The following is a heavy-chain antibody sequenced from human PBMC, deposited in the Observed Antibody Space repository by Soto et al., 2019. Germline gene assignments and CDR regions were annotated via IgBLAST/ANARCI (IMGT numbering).Heavy chain of an antibody. Sequence: GGSLTLSCAASGFPFDAYTLYWALHGPGEGPQWIDINSGDDGRRPYPASMKGRFTISRDNSKNSLSLKMSVLTTEDTALYYCARDYYFVLTGQKRYFDSWGQGTLVTVSS. V-gene: IGHV3-43*01. J-gene: IGHJ4*02. CDR2: NSGDDGRR. CDR3: ARDYYFVLTGQKRYFDS. D-gene: IGHD3-9*01. CDR1: GFPFDAYT.